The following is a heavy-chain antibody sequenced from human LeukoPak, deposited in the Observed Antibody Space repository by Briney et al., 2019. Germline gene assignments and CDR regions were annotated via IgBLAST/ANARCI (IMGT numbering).Heavy chain of an antibody. Sequence: ASVKVSCKASGYTFTSYGISWVRQAPGQGLEWMGWISAFNGNTNYAQKLQGRVTMTTDTSTSTAYMELRSPRSDDTAVYYCARNHLDAAMIYFDYWGQGTLVTVSS. CDR2: ISAFNGNT. CDR3: ARNHLDAAMIYFDY. CDR1: GYTFTSYG. J-gene: IGHJ4*02. D-gene: IGHD5-18*01. V-gene: IGHV1-18*01.